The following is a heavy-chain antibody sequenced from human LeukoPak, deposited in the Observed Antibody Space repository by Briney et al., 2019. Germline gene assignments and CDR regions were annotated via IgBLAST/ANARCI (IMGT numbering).Heavy chain of an antibody. D-gene: IGHD6-6*01. V-gene: IGHV4-39*01. J-gene: IGHJ5*02. CDR1: GGSISSSSYY. CDR2: IYYSGST. Sequence: SETLSLTCTVSGGSISSSSYYWGWIRQPPGKGLEWIGSIYYSGSTYYNPSLKSRVTISVDTSKNQFSLKLSSVTAADTAVYYCARPFRIAARPREFDPWGQGTLVTVSS. CDR3: ARPFRIAARPREFDP.